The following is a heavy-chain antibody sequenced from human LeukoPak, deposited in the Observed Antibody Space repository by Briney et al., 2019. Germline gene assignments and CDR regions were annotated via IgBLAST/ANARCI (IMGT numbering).Heavy chain of an antibody. V-gene: IGHV3-7*01. CDR1: GFNFRAYW. J-gene: IGHJ3*02. CDR2: IKDDGREK. D-gene: IGHD2-21*01. CDR3: VRGGRKESVPCEIPREDAFPI. Sequence: GGSLRLSCTTSGFNFRAYWMAWVRQAPGKGLEWVANIKDDGREKHYVESVKGRFTISRDNSKNSLYLQMDNLTVEDTALYYCVRGGRKESVPCEIPREDAFPIWGQGTMITVSS.